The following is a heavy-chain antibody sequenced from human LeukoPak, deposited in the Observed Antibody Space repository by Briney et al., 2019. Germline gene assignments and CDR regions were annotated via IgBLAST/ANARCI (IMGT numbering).Heavy chain of an antibody. Sequence: GGSLRLSCEASGFTFSSYGMHWVRQAPGKGLEWVAVIWYDESDKYYADSVKGRFSISRDNSKNTLYLQMNSLRAEDTAVYYCARELPPVVNFYFDSWGQGTLVTVPS. J-gene: IGHJ4*02. D-gene: IGHD3-22*01. V-gene: IGHV3-33*01. CDR1: GFTFSSYG. CDR3: ARELPPVVNFYFDS. CDR2: IWYDESDK.